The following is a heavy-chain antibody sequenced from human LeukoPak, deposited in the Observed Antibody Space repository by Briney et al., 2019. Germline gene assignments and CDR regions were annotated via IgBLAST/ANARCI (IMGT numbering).Heavy chain of an antibody. J-gene: IGHJ4*02. CDR2: INPKTGGT. Sequence: ASVKVSCKASGYILSDYYMLWVRQAPGHGLQWMGWINPKTGGTNYAQKFQGRVTMTRDTSINTAYMELSGLTSDDMAVYYCARGYSDLWSGPDYWGQGTLVTVSS. D-gene: IGHD3-3*01. V-gene: IGHV1-2*02. CDR3: ARGYSDLWSGPDY. CDR1: GYILSDYY.